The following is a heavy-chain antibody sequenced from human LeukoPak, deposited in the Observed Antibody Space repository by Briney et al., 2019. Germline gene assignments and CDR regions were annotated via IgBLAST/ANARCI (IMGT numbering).Heavy chain of an antibody. CDR2: IYPRDGST. CDR3: ARDQEGFDY. Sequence: ASVKVSCKASVNTFTSNYIHWVRQAPGQGLEWMGMIYPRDGSTSYAQKFQGRVTVTRDTSTGTVHMELSGLRSKDTAVYYCARDQEGFDYWGQGTLVTVSS. J-gene: IGHJ4*02. CDR1: VNTFTSNY. V-gene: IGHV1-46*01.